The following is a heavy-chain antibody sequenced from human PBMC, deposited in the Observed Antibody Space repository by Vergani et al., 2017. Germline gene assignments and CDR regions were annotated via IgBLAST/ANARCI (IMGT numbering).Heavy chain of an antibody. CDR3: TRGVYTASAYWPDY. D-gene: IGHD3-22*01. CDR2: MRSRDFGGTT. Sequence: EVHLVESGGGLVQPGRSLRLSCTGSGFTFGDHAMSWVRQAPGEGLEWVGFMRSRDFGGTTEYTEYAASVRDRFVFSRDDSKSIAYLQMDSLKTEDTAVYYCTRGVYTASAYWPDYWGQGTLVTVSS. CDR1: GFTFGDHA. V-gene: IGHV3-49*04. J-gene: IGHJ4*02.